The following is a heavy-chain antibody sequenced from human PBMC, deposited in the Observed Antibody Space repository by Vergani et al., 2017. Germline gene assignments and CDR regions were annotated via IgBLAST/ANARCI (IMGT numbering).Heavy chain of an antibody. CDR3: ARDRGCATISCYFSGAFDY. V-gene: IGHV3-23*01. CDR1: GFTFIMHA. D-gene: IGHD2-2*01. Sequence: EVKLLESGGDLVQPGGSLRLSCAASGFTFIMHAMSWVRQAPGKGLEWVSTLSASDRRTHYADSVKGRFTISRDNFKNTLILQMNGLRAEDTAVYYCARDRGCATISCYFSGAFDYWGLGTLVSVSS. J-gene: IGHJ4*02. CDR2: LSASDRRT.